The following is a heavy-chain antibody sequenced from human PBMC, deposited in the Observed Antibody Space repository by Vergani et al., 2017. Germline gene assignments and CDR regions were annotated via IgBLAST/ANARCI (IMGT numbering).Heavy chain of an antibody. CDR1: GFSLSTSGMC. Sequence: QVTLRESGPALVKPTQTLTLTCTFSGFSLSTSGMCVSWIRQPPGKPLEWLARIDWDDDKYYSTSLKTRLTISKDTSKNQVVLTMTNMDPVDTATYYCARIDSSSWYFDYWGQGTLVTVSS. D-gene: IGHD6-13*01. V-gene: IGHV2-70*15. CDR2: IDWDDDK. CDR3: ARIDSSSWYFDY. J-gene: IGHJ4*02.